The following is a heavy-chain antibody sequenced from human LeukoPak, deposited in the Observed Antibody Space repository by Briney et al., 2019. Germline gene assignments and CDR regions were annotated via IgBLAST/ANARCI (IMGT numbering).Heavy chain of an antibody. V-gene: IGHV3-30-3*01. CDR3: ADGLWAYYDSSGPHY. J-gene: IGHJ4*02. CDR1: VFTFSSYA. CDR2: ISYDGSNK. D-gene: IGHD3-22*01. Sequence: GGSLRLSCAFSVFTFSSYAMHWVRQAPGKGLEWVAVISYDGSNKYYADSVKGRFSISRDNSKNTLYLQMNSLRAEDTAVYYCADGLWAYYDSSGPHYWGQGTLVTVSS.